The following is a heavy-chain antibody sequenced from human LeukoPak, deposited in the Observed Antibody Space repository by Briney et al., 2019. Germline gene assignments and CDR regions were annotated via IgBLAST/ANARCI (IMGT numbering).Heavy chain of an antibody. CDR3: AREGTTAPGEDYFDY. CDR1: GGSISSYY. Sequence: SETLSLTCTVSGGSISSYYWSWIRQPPGKGLEWIGYIYYSGNTNYNPSLKSRVTISVDTSKNQFSLKLSSVTAADTAVYYCAREGTTAPGEDYFDYWGQGTLVTVSS. V-gene: IGHV4-59*01. D-gene: IGHD1-1*01. CDR2: IYYSGNT. J-gene: IGHJ4*02.